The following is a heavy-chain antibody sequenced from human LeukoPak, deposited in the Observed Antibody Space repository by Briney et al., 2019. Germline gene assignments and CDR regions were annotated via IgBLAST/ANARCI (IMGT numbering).Heavy chain of an antibody. V-gene: IGHV4-34*01. CDR3: ARAGNVAAAIDY. Sequence: SETLSLTCAVYGGSFSGYYWSWIRQPPGKGLEWIGEINHSGSTNYNPSLKSRVTISVDTSKNQFSPKLSSVTAADTAVYYCARAGNVAAAIDYWGQGTLVTVSS. CDR2: INHSGST. J-gene: IGHJ4*02. D-gene: IGHD6-13*01. CDR1: GGSFSGYY.